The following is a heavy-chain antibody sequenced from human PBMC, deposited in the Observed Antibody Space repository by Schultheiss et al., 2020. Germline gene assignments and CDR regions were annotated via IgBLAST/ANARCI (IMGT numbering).Heavy chain of an antibody. V-gene: IGHV3-30-3*01. CDR1: GFTFNTYA. CDR2: ISVDGGNR. Sequence: GGSLRLSCAASGFTFNTYALHWVRQAPGKGLEWVAVISVDGGNRFYPDSVKGRFTISRDNSMNTLYLQMNSLRAEDTAVYYCARDPYNWNDGGVRYYYGMDVWGQGTTVTVSS. J-gene: IGHJ6*02. D-gene: IGHD1-20*01. CDR3: ARDPYNWNDGGVRYYYGMDV.